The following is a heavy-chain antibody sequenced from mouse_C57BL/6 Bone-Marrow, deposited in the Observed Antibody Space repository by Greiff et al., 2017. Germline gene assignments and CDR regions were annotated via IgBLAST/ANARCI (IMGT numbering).Heavy chain of an antibody. D-gene: IGHD2-10*01. CDR1: GYTFTSYW. CDR3: ARPYYCNYGTWFAY. V-gene: IGHV1-64*01. Sequence: VQLQQPGAELVKPGASVKLSCKASGYTFTSYWMHWVKQRPGQGLEWIGMIHPNSGSTNYNEKFKSKATLTVDKSSSTAYMQLSSLTSEDSAVYYCARPYYCNYGTWFAYWGQGTLVTVSA. J-gene: IGHJ3*01. CDR2: IHPNSGST.